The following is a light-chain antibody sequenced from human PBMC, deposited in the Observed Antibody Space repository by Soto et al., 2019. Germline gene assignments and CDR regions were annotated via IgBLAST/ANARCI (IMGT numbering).Light chain of an antibody. V-gene: IGKV1-39*01. J-gene: IGKJ1*01. CDR3: QQSYSTLTWT. CDR2: AAS. CDR1: QSISSY. Sequence: DIQMTQSPSSLSASVGDRVTITCRASQSISSYLNWYQQKPGKAPKLLIYAASSLQSGVSSRFSGSGSGTDFTLIISSLQPEDFATYYCQQSYSTLTWTFGQGTKV.